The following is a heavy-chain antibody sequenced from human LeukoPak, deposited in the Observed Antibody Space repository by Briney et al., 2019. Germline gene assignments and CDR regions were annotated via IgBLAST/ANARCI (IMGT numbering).Heavy chain of an antibody. CDR2: ISSSGSTI. CDR1: GFTFSSYE. CDR3: ARGSITMIVGTFDY. V-gene: IGHV3-48*03. J-gene: IGHJ4*02. D-gene: IGHD3-22*01. Sequence: PGGPLRLSCAASGFTFSSYEMNWVRQAPGKGLEWVSYISSSGSTIYYADSVKGRFTISRDNAKNSLYLQMNSLRAEDTAVYYCARGSITMIVGTFDYWGQGTLVTVSS.